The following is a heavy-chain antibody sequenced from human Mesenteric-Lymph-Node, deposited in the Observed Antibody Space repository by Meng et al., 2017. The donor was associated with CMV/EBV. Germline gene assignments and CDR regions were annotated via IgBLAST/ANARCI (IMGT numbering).Heavy chain of an antibody. Sequence: GGSLRLSCAASGFTFSSYAMHWVRQAPGKGLEWVAVISYDGSNKYYADSVKGRFTISRDNSKNTLYLQMNSLRAEDTAVYYCARPLAARGDYWGQGTLVTSPQ. J-gene: IGHJ4*02. CDR1: GFTFSSYA. CDR3: ARPLAARGDY. V-gene: IGHV3-30*04. CDR2: ISYDGSNK. D-gene: IGHD6-13*01.